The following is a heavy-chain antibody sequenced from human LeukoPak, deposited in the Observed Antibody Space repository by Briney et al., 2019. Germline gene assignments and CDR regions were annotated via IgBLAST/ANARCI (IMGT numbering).Heavy chain of an antibody. J-gene: IGHJ4*02. V-gene: IGHV1-46*01. CDR3: ARDVRSRGDGYSYFDY. Sequence: ASVKVSCKASKYTFTSYYMHWVRQAPGQGLEWMGIINPSGGSTTYAQKFQGRVTMTRDTSTSTIYMELSGLRSEDTAVYYCARDVRSRGDGYSYFDYWGQGTLVTVSS. D-gene: IGHD5-24*01. CDR2: INPSGGST. CDR1: KYTFTSYY.